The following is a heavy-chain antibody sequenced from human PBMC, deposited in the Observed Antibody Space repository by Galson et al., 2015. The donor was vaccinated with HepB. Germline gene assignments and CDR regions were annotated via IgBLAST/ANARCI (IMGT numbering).Heavy chain of an antibody. D-gene: IGHD3-3*01. CDR1: GYTFTSYG. CDR2: ISAYNDNT. Sequence: SVKVSCKASGYTFTSYGISWVRQAPGQGLEWMGGISAYNDNTNYAQKLQGRLTMTTDTSTSTAYMELRGLRSDDTAVYYCARELRSDYGMDVWGQGTTVTVSS. V-gene: IGHV1-18*04. J-gene: IGHJ6*02. CDR3: ARELRSDYGMDV.